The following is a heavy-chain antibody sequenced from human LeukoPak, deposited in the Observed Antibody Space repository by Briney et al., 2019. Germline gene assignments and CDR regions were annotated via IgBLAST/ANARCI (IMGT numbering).Heavy chain of an antibody. V-gene: IGHV4-34*01. CDR2: INHSGST. CDR3: ARGFSPEYRSSLAY. CDR1: GGSFSGYY. D-gene: IGHD6-6*01. Sequence: SETLSLTCAVYGGSFSGYYWSWIRQPPGKGLEWIGEINHSGSTNYNPSLKSRVTISVDTSKNQFSLKLSSVTATDTAVYYCARGFSPEYRSSLAYWGQGTLVTVSS. J-gene: IGHJ4*02.